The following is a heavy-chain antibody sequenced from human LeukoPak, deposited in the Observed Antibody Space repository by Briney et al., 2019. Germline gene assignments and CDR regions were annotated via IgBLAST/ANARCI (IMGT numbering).Heavy chain of an antibody. D-gene: IGHD3-10*01. CDR1: GGSISSYY. Sequence: SETLSLTCTVSGGSISSYYWSWIRQPPGKGLKWIGYIYYNGSTYYNPSLKSRVTISVDTSKNQFSLKLSSVTAAGTAVYYCVRISLGGAWFDPCGQGNLGTVSS. V-gene: IGHV4-59*08. J-gene: IGHJ5*02. CDR2: IYYNGST. CDR3: VRISLGGAWFDP.